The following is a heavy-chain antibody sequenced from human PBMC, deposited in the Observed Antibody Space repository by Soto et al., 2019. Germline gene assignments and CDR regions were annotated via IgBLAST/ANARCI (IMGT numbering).Heavy chain of an antibody. CDR2: IKQDGSEK. CDR3: ARIPTIFGNWIDP. Sequence: GGSLRLSCAAPGFTFSSYWMSWVRQTPGKGLEWVANIKQDGSEKYYVDPAKARFTNTRDNAKNSLYLQMNSLRAEDPAVYYCARIPTIFGNWIDPWGQGTLVTVSS. V-gene: IGHV3-7*03. J-gene: IGHJ5*02. D-gene: IGHD3-3*01. CDR1: GFTFSSYW.